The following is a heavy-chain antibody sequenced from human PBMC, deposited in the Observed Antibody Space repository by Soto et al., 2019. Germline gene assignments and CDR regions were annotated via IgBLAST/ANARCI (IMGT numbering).Heavy chain of an antibody. CDR2: IYSSGST. V-gene: IGHV4-31*03. Sequence: QVQLQESGPGLVKPSQTLSLTCTVSGGSVSSGGYYWSWVRQHPGEGLEYMGYIYSSGSTYYNPSLKSRLTMLIDTSKNQFSLKLSSVTAADTAVYYCARAPTYQYSGPLGMDVWGQGTTVTVSS. CDR3: ARAPTYQYSGPLGMDV. D-gene: IGHD6-6*01. J-gene: IGHJ6*02. CDR1: GGSVSSGGYY.